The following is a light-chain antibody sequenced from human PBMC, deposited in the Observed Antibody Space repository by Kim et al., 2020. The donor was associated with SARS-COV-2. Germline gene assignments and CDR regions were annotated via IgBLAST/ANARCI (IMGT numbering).Light chain of an antibody. V-gene: IGKV3-11*01. CDR2: DAS. CDR1: QRVNTY. J-gene: IGKJ4*01. CDR3: QQRSNWSLT. Sequence: WGPGERATDACRANQRVNTYLAWYQQKPGQATRISIYDASHRATGIPARFSGSGSGTDFTLTISSLESEDFAVYDCQQRSNWSLTFGGGTKVDIK.